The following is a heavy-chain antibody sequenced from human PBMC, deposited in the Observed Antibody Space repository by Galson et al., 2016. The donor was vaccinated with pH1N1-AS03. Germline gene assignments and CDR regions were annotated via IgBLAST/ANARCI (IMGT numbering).Heavy chain of an antibody. J-gene: IGHJ5*02. V-gene: IGHV3-23*01. CDR1: GFRLTSIA. CDR2: IGGIDSST. Sequence: SLRLSCAASGFRLTSIAMNWVRQAPGKGLQWVSGIGGIDSSTWYAESVKGRFTVSRDNSKNTVYLQMNSLRAEDTAIYYCARGSGSPHWFDPWGQGALVTVSA. D-gene: IGHD3-3*01. CDR3: ARGSGSPHWFDP.